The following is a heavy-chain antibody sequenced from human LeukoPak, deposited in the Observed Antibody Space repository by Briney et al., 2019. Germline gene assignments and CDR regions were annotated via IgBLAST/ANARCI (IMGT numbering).Heavy chain of an antibody. J-gene: IGHJ4*02. Sequence: GGSLRLSCAASGFTFSSYSMNWVRQAPGKGLEWVSSISSSSTYIYYAGSLKGRFTISRDNAKNSLYLQMNSLRAEDTAVYYCARDYPGIAVADYWGQGTLVTVSS. V-gene: IGHV3-21*01. CDR3: ARDYPGIAVADY. D-gene: IGHD6-19*01. CDR2: ISSSSTYI. CDR1: GFTFSSYS.